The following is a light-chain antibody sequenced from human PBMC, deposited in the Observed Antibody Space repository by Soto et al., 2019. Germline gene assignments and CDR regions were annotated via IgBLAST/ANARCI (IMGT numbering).Light chain of an antibody. J-gene: IGLJ3*02. CDR2: GNS. V-gene: IGLV1-40*01. Sequence: QSVLTQPPSVSGAPGQRVTISCTGSSSNIGAGYYVHWYQQLPGTAPKLLIYGNSNRPSGVPDRFSGSKSGTSASLAITGLQAEDEADYYCKSYDSSLSALFGGGTKLTVL. CDR1: SSNIGAGYY. CDR3: KSYDSSLSAL.